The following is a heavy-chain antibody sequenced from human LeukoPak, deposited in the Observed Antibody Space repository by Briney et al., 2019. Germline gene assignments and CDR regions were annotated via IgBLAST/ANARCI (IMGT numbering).Heavy chain of an antibody. CDR2: IGTAGDT. CDR3: ARSMGGSGTEFDY. CDR1: GFTFSSYD. D-gene: IGHD3-10*01. J-gene: IGHJ4*02. V-gene: IGHV3-13*01. Sequence: GGSLRLSCAASGFTFSSYDMHWVRHATGKGLEWVSAIGTAGDTYYPGSVKGRFTISRENAKNSLYLQMNSLRAGDTAVYYCARSMGGSGTEFDYWGQGTLVTVSS.